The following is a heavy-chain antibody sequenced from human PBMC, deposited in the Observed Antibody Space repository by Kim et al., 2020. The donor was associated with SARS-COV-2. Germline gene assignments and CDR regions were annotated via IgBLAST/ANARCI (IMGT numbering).Heavy chain of an antibody. CDR1: GGSISSGDYY. D-gene: IGHD3-3*01. CDR2: IYYSGST. V-gene: IGHV4-30-4*01. Sequence: SETLSLTCTVSGGSISSGDYYWSWIRQPPGKGLEWIGYIYYSGSTYYNPSLKGRVTISVDTSKNQFSLKLSSVTAADTAVYYGARDYFRFTIFGVVSRHGMDVWGQGTTDTVSS. CDR3: ARDYFRFTIFGVVSRHGMDV. J-gene: IGHJ6*02.